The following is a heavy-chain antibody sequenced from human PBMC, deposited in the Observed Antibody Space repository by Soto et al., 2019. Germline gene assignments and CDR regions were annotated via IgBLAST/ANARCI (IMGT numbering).Heavy chain of an antibody. CDR3: ARGGNGDTVGDWYFDL. CDR2: INPGGVST. J-gene: IGHJ2*01. V-gene: IGHV1-46*01. Sequence: QVQLVQSGAEVKKPVASVEVSCTASGYTFTTYYIHWVRHAPGQGLEWMGVINPGGVSTNYAQKVKDRVTMTSDTSPRTVYIDLTRLSSEDTAVYFRARGGNGDTVGDWYFDLWGRGTLVPVSP. D-gene: IGHD4-17*01. CDR1: GYTFTTYY.